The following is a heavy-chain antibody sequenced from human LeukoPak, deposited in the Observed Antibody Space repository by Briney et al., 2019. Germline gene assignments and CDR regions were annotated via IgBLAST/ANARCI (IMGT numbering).Heavy chain of an antibody. Sequence: GGSLRLSCAPSGFTFSSYRMSWVRQAPGKGLECVANIKQDGSEKYYVDSVKGRFTISRDNAKNSLYLQMNSLRAEDTAVYYCARTYSSGWPFDYWGQGTLVTVSS. V-gene: IGHV3-7*01. D-gene: IGHD6-19*01. CDR2: IKQDGSEK. J-gene: IGHJ4*02. CDR1: GFTFSSYR. CDR3: ARTYSSGWPFDY.